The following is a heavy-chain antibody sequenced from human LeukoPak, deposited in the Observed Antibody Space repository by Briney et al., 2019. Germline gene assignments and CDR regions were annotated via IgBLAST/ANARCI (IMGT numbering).Heavy chain of an antibody. J-gene: IGHJ5*02. CDR3: ARVMVVRGVIFWWFDP. Sequence: VASVKVSCKASGYTFTSYDINWVRQAPGQGLEWMGWMNPNSGNTGYTQKFQGRVTMTRNTSISTAYMELSSLRSEDTAVYYCARVMVVRGVIFWWFDPWGQGTLVTVSS. CDR1: GYTFTSYD. V-gene: IGHV1-8*01. D-gene: IGHD3-10*01. CDR2: MNPNSGNT.